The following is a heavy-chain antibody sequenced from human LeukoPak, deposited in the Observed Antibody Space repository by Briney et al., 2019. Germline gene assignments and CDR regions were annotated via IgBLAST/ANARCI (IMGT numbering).Heavy chain of an antibody. V-gene: IGHV3-30*18. CDR2: ISYDGSNK. J-gene: IGHJ6*02. Sequence: PGGSLRLSCAASGFTFSSYGMYWVRQAPGKGLEWVAVISYDGSNKYYADSVKGRFTISRDNSKNTLYLQMNSLRAEDTAVYYCAKDNIAVAGTDYYYYGMDVWGQGTTVTVSS. CDR3: AKDNIAVAGTDYYYYGMDV. D-gene: IGHD6-19*01. CDR1: GFTFSSYG.